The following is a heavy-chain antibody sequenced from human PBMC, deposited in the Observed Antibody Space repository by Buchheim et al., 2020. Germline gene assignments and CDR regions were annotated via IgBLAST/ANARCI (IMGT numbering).Heavy chain of an antibody. CDR3: RWPLWDYGMDV. V-gene: IGHV3-7*01. D-gene: IGHD4-23*01. Sequence: QLVESGGGLVHPWGSLRLSCSASFFTFSSYWMSWVRQAPGKFLEFVSNINPYGSSQYSVSSVKGRFTISLDNAKHSLDLQMNSLRAEDTAVYYCRWPLWDYGMDVWGQGTT. CDR2: INPYGSSQ. CDR1: FFTFSSYW. J-gene: IGHJ6*02.